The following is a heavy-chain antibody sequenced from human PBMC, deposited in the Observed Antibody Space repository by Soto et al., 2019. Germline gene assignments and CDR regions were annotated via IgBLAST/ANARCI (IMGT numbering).Heavy chain of an antibody. V-gene: IGHV4-59*01. J-gene: IGHJ6*03. D-gene: IGHD3-10*01. Sequence: SETLSLTCTVSGGSISSYYWTWIRQPPGRGLEWIGYIYYSGSTNYNPSLKSRVTISLDTSKNQFSLKLSSVTAADTAVYYCARDLHPIRGVRGDYYMDVWGKGTTVTVSS. CDR3: ARDLHPIRGVRGDYYMDV. CDR2: IYYSGST. CDR1: GGSISSYY.